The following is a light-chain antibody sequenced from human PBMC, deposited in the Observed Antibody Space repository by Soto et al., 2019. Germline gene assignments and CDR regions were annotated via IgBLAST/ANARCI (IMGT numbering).Light chain of an antibody. CDR2: DAS. V-gene: IGKV1-5*01. CDR1: QSISRS. J-gene: IGKJ1*01. Sequence: DIQMTQSPSTLSASVGDRVTITCRASQSISRSLAWYQQKPGKAPNLLIYDASSLENGVPSRFSGSGSGTEFTLTISSLQPDDFASYYCQKYNTYWWTFGQGTKVEIK. CDR3: QKYNTYWWT.